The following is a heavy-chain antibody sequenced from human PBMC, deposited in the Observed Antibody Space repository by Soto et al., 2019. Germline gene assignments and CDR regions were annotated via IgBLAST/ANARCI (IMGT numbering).Heavy chain of an antibody. CDR3: ARDGPTHGSGSLDV. V-gene: IGHV3-74*01. D-gene: IGHD3-10*01. CDR1: GFTFSNYA. CDR2: INSDGSST. J-gene: IGHJ6*04. Sequence: GGSLRLSCAASGFTFSNYAMSWVRQAPGKGLEWVSRINSDGSSTSYADSVKGRFTISRDNAKNTLYLQMNSLRAEDTAVYYCARDGPTHGSGSLDVWGKGTTVTVSS.